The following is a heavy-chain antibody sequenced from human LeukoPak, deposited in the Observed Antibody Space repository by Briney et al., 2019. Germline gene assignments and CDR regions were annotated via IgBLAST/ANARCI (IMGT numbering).Heavy chain of an antibody. D-gene: IGHD5-18*01. CDR3: ARGGSDTAMAHDY. J-gene: IGHJ4*02. CDR1: GFTFSNHW. Sequence: GGSPRLSCAASGFTFSNHWMHWVRQAPGKGLMWVSRINRDGSRTDYADYVKGRFTISRDDAKNTLYLQVNSLRAEDTAVYFCARGGSDTAMAHDYWGQGTLVTVSS. V-gene: IGHV3-74*01. CDR2: INRDGSRT.